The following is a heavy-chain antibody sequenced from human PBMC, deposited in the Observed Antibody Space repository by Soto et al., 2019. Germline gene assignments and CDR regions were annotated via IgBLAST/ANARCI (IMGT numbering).Heavy chain of an antibody. CDR1: GFTFSSYA. V-gene: IGHV3-23*01. J-gene: IGHJ5*02. Sequence: GGSLRLSCAASGFTFSSYAMSWVRQAPGKGLEWVSAISGSGGSTYYADSVKGRFTISRDNSKNTLYLQMNSLRAEDTAVEYGAKEAAWRTYYYGWGGYNWFDPWGQGTLVTVSS. D-gene: IGHD3-10*01. CDR3: AKEAAWRTYYYGWGGYNWFDP. CDR2: ISGSGGST.